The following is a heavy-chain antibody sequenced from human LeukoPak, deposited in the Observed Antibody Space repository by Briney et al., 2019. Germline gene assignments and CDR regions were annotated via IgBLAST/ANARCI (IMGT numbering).Heavy chain of an antibody. Sequence: PSETLSLTCTVSGGSVSSGSYYWSWIRQPPGKGLEWIGYIYYSGSTNYNPSLESRVTISVDTSKNQFSLKLSSVTAADTAVYYCARGRWELDFDYWGQGTLVTVSS. V-gene: IGHV4-61*01. CDR3: ARGRWELDFDY. D-gene: IGHD1-26*01. CDR1: GGSVSSGSYY. CDR2: IYYSGST. J-gene: IGHJ4*02.